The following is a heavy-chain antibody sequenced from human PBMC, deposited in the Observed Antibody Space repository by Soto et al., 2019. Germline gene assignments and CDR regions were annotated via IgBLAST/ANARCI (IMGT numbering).Heavy chain of an antibody. V-gene: IGHV3-33*01. Sequence: GGSLRLSSAASGFTFGTHAMHWVRQAPGKGLEWVAVIYYDGSNRYYGDAVKGRFTISRDNSKSTLYLQMSSLRAEDTAVYYCARAFCTNGVCYYFFDYWGHGTLVTVSS. D-gene: IGHD2-8*01. CDR1: GFTFGTHA. J-gene: IGHJ4*01. CDR3: ARAFCTNGVCYYFFDY. CDR2: IYYDGSNR.